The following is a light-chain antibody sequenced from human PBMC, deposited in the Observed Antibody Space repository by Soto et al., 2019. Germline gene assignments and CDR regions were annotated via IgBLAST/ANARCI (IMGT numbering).Light chain of an antibody. CDR3: PQYGSSPRT. V-gene: IGKV3-20*01. CDR2: GAS. J-gene: IGKJ1*01. Sequence: EIVLTQSPGTLSLSPGERATLSCRASQSVSSSYLAWYQQKPGQAPRLLIYGASSRATGIPDRFSGSGSGTDLTLTISRLEPEDFAVYYWPQYGSSPRTFGQGTKVEIK. CDR1: QSVSSSY.